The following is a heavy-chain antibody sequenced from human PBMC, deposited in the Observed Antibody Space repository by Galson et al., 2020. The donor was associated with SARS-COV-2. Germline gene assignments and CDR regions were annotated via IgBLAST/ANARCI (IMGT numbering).Heavy chain of an antibody. CDR1: GFTFSSYA. CDR3: SASVRQLDY. V-gene: IGHV3-30*04. J-gene: IGHJ4*02. Sequence: GGSLRLSCAASGFTFSSYAMHWVRQAPGKGLEWVAVISYDGSNKYYADSVKGRFTISRDNSKNTLYLQMNSLRAEDTAVYYCSASVRQLDYWGQGTLVTVSS. D-gene: IGHD6-6*01. CDR2: ISYDGSNK.